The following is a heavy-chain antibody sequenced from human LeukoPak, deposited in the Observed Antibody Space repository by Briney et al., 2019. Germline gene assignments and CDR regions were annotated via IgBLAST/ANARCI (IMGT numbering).Heavy chain of an antibody. V-gene: IGHV4-59*08. CDR2: IYYSGST. CDR3: ARLPYYGSGGHRDY. J-gene: IGHJ4*02. D-gene: IGHD3-10*01. CDR1: GDSISSYY. Sequence: SETLSLTCTVSGDSISSYYWSWIRQPPGKGLEWIGYIYYSGSTNYNPSLKSRVTISVDTSKNQFSLKLSSVTAADTAVYYCARLPYYGSGGHRDYWGQGTLVTVSS.